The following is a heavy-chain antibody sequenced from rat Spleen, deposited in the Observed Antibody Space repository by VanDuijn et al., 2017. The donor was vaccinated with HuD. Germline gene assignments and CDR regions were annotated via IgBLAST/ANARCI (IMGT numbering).Heavy chain of an antibody. CDR2: ISYDGSRT. Sequence: EVQLVESGGGLVQPGRSLKLSCAASGLSFSNYDMAWVRQAPTKGLEWVAAISYDGSRTYYRDSVKGRFTISRDNAKSTLYLQVDSLRSEDTAIYYCARPTTGIPFNYWGQGVMVTVSS. J-gene: IGHJ2*01. D-gene: IGHD1-9*01. CDR1: GLSFSNYD. CDR3: ARPTTGIPFNY. V-gene: IGHV5-29*01.